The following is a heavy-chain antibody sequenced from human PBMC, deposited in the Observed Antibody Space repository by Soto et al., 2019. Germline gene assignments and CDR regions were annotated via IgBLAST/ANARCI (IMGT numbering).Heavy chain of an antibody. CDR2: IYHQGTT. V-gene: IGHV4-61*01. CDR1: GDSLIGGTMY. J-gene: IGHJ5*02. Sequence: SETLSLTCTVSGDSLIGGTMYWNWVRQPPGKDLEGNGYIYHQGTTKYNLSLNSRDTISQDTSKNQFSLEIHTVLPSDTSVYYCAGDWGRYWFDPWGQGILVTVSS. D-gene: IGHD3-16*01. CDR3: AGDWGRYWFDP.